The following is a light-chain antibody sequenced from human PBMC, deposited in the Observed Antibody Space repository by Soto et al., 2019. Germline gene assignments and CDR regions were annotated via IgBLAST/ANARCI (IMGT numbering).Light chain of an antibody. CDR1: ISDVGSYNY. J-gene: IGLJ1*01. CDR2: EVS. CDR3: SSYRSTNSFYV. Sequence: QSALTQPASVSGSPGQSITISCTGNISDVGSYNYVSWYQHHPGKAPKLMIYEVSNRPSRVSDRFSGSKSGNTASLTISGLQAEDEADYYCSSYRSTNSFYVFGTGTKLTVL. V-gene: IGLV2-14*01.